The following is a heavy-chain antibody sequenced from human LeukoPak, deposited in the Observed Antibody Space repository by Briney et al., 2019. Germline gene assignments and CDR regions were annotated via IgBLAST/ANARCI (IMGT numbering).Heavy chain of an antibody. D-gene: IGHD1-26*01. CDR1: GGSISSYY. CDR3: ARVSSGSYYSMVQDAFDI. CDR2: IYYSGST. J-gene: IGHJ3*02. V-gene: IGHV4-59*01. Sequence: SETLSLTCTVSGGSISSYYWSWIRQPPGKGLEWIGYIYYSGSTNYNPSLKSRVTISVDTSKNQFSLKLSSVTAADTAVYYCARVSSGSYYSMVQDAFDIWGQGTMVTVSS.